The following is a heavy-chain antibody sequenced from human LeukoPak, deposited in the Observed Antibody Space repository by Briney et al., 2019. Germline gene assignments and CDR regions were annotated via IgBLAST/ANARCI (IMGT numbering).Heavy chain of an antibody. D-gene: IGHD6-13*01. CDR2: INHSGST. CDR1: GGSFSGYY. J-gene: IGHJ4*02. V-gene: IGHV4-34*01. CDR3: ARPGYSSSWYRLGYYFDY. Sequence: SETLSLTCAVYGGSFSGYYRSWIRQPPGKGLEWIGEINHSGSTNYNPSLKSRVTISVDTSKNQFSLKLSSVTAADTAVYYCARPGYSSSWYRLGYYFDYWGQGTLVTVSS.